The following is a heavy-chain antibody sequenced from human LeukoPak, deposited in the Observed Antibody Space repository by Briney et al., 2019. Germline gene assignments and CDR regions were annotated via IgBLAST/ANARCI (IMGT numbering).Heavy chain of an antibody. Sequence: GGSLRLSCAASGFTFSSYSMNWVRQAPGKGLEWVSSISSASSFIYYADSVKGRFTISRDNAKTSLYLQMNSLRAEDTAVYYCARETGWRKDAFDVWGQGTMVTVSS. CDR2: ISSASSFI. J-gene: IGHJ3*01. D-gene: IGHD3-9*01. CDR3: ARETGWRKDAFDV. V-gene: IGHV3-21*01. CDR1: GFTFSSYS.